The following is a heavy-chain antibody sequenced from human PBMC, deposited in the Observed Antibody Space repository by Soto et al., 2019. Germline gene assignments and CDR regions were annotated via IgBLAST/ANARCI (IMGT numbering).Heavy chain of an antibody. V-gene: IGHV3-30*18. D-gene: IGHD1-26*01. J-gene: IGHJ5*01. CDR3: AKDYYDGFASWFDP. CDR2: ISSNGNTR. CDR1: GFSFSQFG. Sequence: PGGSLRLSCAASGFSFSQFGMHWVRQAPGKGLEWVAVISSNGNTRHYGDSVKGRFTISRDDSKKTVFLQMNSLRPEDTATYYCAKDYYDGFASWFDPRGQGTLVTVSS.